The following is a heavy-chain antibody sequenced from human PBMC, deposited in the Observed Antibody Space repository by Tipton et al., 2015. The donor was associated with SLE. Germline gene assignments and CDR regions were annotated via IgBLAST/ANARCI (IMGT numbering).Heavy chain of an antibody. CDR3: ARDKWGEYTASTGYFWSFDP. CDR2: FFNSGRT. V-gene: IGHV4-59*11. CDR1: GGSISSHY. Sequence: TLSLTCTVSGGSISSHYWSWIRQPPGKGLEWIGYFFNSGRTDYNPSLKGRVTISADTSRNQFSLNLSSLTAADTAVYFCARDKWGEYTASTGYFWSFDPWGQGIPVTVSS. J-gene: IGHJ5*02. D-gene: IGHD3-9*01.